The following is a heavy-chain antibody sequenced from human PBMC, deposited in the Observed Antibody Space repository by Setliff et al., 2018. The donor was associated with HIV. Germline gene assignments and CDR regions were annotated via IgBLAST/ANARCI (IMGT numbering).Heavy chain of an antibody. D-gene: IGHD6-6*01. CDR2: ISGSGGST. CDR1: GFTFSDYA. Sequence: AGGSLRLSCAASGFTFSDYAMSWVRQAPGKGLEWVSVISGSGGSTYYADSVKGRFTISRDNSKNTLFLQMNSLRAEDTAVYYCARLPQDVRSSIDFWGQGTLVTVSS. V-gene: IGHV3-23*01. CDR3: ARLPQDVRSSIDF. J-gene: IGHJ4*02.